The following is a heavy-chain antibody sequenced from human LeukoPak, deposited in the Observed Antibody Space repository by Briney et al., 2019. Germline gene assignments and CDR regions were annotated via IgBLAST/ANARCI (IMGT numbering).Heavy chain of an antibody. V-gene: IGHV1-2*04. CDR3: AREVLLWFGELSEYYFDY. D-gene: IGHD3-10*01. J-gene: IGHJ4*02. CDR1: GYTFTGYY. Sequence: ASVKVSCKASGYTFTGYYMHWVRQAPGQGLEWMGWVNPNSGGTNYAQKFQGWVTMTRDTSISTAYMELSRLRSDDTAVYYCAREVLLWFGELSEYYFDYWGQGTLVTVSS. CDR2: VNPNSGGT.